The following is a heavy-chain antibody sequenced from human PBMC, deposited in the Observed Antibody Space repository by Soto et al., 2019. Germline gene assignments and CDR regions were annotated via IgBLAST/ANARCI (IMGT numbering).Heavy chain of an antibody. CDR3: ARAVSRYCTNGVCSSYYYYGMDV. CDR2: ISSSSSYI. CDR1: GFTFSSYS. J-gene: IGHJ6*02. D-gene: IGHD2-8*01. Sequence: GGSLRLSCAASGFTFSSYSMNWVRQAPGKGLEWVSSISSSSSYIYYADSVKGRFTISRDNAKNSLYLQMNSLRAEDTAVYYCARAVSRYCTNGVCSSYYYYGMDVWGQGTTVTVSS. V-gene: IGHV3-21*01.